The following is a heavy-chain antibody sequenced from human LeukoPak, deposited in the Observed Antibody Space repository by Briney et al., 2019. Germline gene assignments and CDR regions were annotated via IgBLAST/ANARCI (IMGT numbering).Heavy chain of an antibody. V-gene: IGHV3-23*01. Sequence: PGGSLRLSCAASGFTFSSYAMSWVRQAPGKGLEWVSAITGSGDSIFYADSVKGRFTISRDNAKNTLYLQMNSLRAEDTAVYYCARRSSGSPPYYFGYWGQGTLVTVSS. D-gene: IGHD1-26*01. J-gene: IGHJ4*02. CDR2: ITGSGDSI. CDR3: ARRSSGSPPYYFGY. CDR1: GFTFSSYA.